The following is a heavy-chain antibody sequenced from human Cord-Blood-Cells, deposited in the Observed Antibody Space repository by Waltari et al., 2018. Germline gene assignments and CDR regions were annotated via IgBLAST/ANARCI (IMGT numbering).Heavy chain of an antibody. D-gene: IGHD3-22*01. Sequence: QVQLQESGPGLVKPSETLSLTCTVSGGSISSYYXSWIRXPPGXGLEWIGYIYYSXGTXXXXXLXXXVTISVXTAKNQXSLKLSXXXAAXXAVYYCARTTFGYXXPYYXXYWXXXTLXTVSS. CDR3: ARTTFGYXXPYYXXY. V-gene: IGHV4-59*01. J-gene: IGHJ4*01. CDR1: GGSISSYY. CDR2: IYYSXGT.